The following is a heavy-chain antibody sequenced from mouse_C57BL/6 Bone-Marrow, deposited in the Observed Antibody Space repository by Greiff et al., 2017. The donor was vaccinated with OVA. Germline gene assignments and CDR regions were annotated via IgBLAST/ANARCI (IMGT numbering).Heavy chain of an antibody. CDR2: ISSGSSTI. D-gene: IGHD2-2*01. Sequence: EVKLVESGGGLVKPGGSLKLSCAASGFTFSDYGMHWVRQAPEKGLEWVAYISSGSSTIYYADTVKGRFTISRDNAKNTLFLQMTSLRSEDTAMYYCARPGLRRVFAYWGQGTLVTVSA. CDR3: ARPGLRRVFAY. J-gene: IGHJ3*01. V-gene: IGHV5-17*01. CDR1: GFTFSDYG.